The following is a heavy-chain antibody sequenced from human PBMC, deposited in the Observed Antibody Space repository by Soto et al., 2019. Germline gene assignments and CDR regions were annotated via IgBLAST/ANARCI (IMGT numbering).Heavy chain of an antibody. CDR2: VSHIGST. Sequence: SETLSLTCSVSGGSISNSSYLWGWVRQPPGKGQQWIGSVSHIGSTNYNPSLKSRLTISVGTSKTQSSLRPDSVTAADTAVYYCSRIAVSGPRTGFDYWGQGILVTVSS. CDR3: SRIAVSGPRTGFDY. V-gene: IGHV4-39*01. D-gene: IGHD6-19*01. J-gene: IGHJ4*02. CDR1: GGSISNSSYL.